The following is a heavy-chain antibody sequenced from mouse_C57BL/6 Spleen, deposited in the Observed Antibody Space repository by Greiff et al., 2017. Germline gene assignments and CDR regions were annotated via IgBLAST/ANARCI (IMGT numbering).Heavy chain of an antibody. V-gene: IGHV14-4*01. J-gene: IGHJ4*01. D-gene: IGHD1-1*02. CDR2: IDPENGDT. CDR3: TTYDYDAMDY. Sequence: EVKLMESGAELVRPGASVKLSCTASGFNIKDDYMHWVKQRPEQGLEWIGWIDPENGDTEYASKFQGKATITADTSSNTAYLQLSSLTSEDTAVYYCTTYDYDAMDYWGQGTSVTVSS. CDR1: GFNIKDDY.